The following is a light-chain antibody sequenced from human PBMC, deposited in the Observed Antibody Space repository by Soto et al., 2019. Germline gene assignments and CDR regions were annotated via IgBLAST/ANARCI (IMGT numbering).Light chain of an antibody. CDR3: QQYNSYSPT. Sequence: DIQMTQSPSSLSASVGDTVTITCRASQSVSTWLAWYQQKPGKAPKLLIYDASSLESGVPSRFSGSGSGTELTLTIISLQAEDSATYYCQQYNSYSPTFGQGTKVDIK. CDR2: DAS. J-gene: IGKJ1*01. V-gene: IGKV1-5*01. CDR1: QSVSTW.